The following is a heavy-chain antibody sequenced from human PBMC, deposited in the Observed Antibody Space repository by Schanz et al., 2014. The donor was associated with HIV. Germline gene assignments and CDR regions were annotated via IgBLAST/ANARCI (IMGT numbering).Heavy chain of an antibody. D-gene: IGHD3-3*01. J-gene: IGHJ6*02. V-gene: IGHV3-33*08. CDR3: VRELDRTICGGYYHRYGMDV. CDR1: GFTFRSYG. CDR2: MSYDGRNE. Sequence: QVQLVESGGGLVKPGGSLRLSCAASGFTFRSYGMHWVRQAPGKGLECVASMSYDGRNEHYVDSVKGRFTISRDNSKNRQNVQMTSLRGDDTGVYFCVRELDRTICGGYYHRYGMDVWGQGTTVIVSS.